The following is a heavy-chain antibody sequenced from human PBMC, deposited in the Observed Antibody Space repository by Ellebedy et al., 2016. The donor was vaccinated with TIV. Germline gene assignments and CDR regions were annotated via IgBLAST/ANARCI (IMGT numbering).Heavy chain of an antibody. V-gene: IGHV3-15*07. CDR3: TTTYSSSWHGDDY. Sequence: GESLKISCAASGFTLSKAWMNWVRQAPGKGLEWVGRIKSKTDGGTTDDAAPVKGRFTISRDDSKNTLYLQMNSLKTGDTAVYYCTTTYSSSWHGDDYWGQGTLVTVSS. CDR1: GFTLSKAW. D-gene: IGHD6-13*01. J-gene: IGHJ4*02. CDR2: IKSKTDGGTT.